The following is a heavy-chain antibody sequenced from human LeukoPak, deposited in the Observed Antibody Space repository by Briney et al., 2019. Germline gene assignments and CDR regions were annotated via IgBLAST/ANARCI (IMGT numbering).Heavy chain of an antibody. CDR3: ARETFRGAVTDYNWFDP. J-gene: IGHJ5*02. Sequence: PGGSLRLSCAASGFTFSSYWMSWVRQAPGKGLEWVANIKQDGSEKYYVDSVKGRFTISRDNAKNSLYLQMNSLRAEDTAVYYCARETFRGAVTDYNWFDPWGQGTLVTVSS. D-gene: IGHD4-23*01. CDR1: GFTFSSYW. V-gene: IGHV3-7*01. CDR2: IKQDGSEK.